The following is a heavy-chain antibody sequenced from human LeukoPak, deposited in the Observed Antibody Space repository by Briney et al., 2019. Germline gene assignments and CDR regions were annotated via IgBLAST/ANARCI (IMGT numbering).Heavy chain of an antibody. J-gene: IGHJ4*02. CDR1: GGTFSSYA. CDR3: ARDGYNYVLGY. D-gene: IGHD5-24*01. V-gene: IGHV1-69*04. CDR2: IIPILGIA. Sequence: SVEVSCKASGGTFSSYAISWVRQAPGQGLEWMGRIIPILGIANYAQKFQGRVTITADKSTSTAYMELSSLRSEDTAVYYCARDGYNYVLGYWGQGTLVTVSS.